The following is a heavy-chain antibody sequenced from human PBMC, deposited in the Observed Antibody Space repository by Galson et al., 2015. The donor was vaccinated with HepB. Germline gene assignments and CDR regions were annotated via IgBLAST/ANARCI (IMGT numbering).Heavy chain of an antibody. V-gene: IGHV3-49*03. CDR2: IRGKAYGGTT. J-gene: IGHJ4*02. CDR3: TREGQTLSDSFDY. D-gene: IGHD1-26*01. CDR1: GFIFGDYA. Sequence: SLRLSCAASGFIFGDYAMSWFRQAPGKGLEWVGFIRGKAYGGTTEYAAPVEDRFTMSRDDSKSIAYLQMNSLKTEDTAVYYCTREGQTLSDSFDYWGQGTLVSVSS.